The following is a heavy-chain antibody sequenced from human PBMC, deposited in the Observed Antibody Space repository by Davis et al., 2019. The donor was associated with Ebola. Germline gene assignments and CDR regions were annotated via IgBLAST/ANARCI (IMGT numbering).Heavy chain of an antibody. V-gene: IGHV3-21*01. CDR3: ARARGSGWYVDY. CDR1: GFTFSSYS. CDR2: ISSSSSYI. J-gene: IGHJ4*02. D-gene: IGHD6-19*01. Sequence: GGSLRLSCAASGFTFSSYSMNWVRQAPGKGLEWVSSISSSSSYIYYADSVKGRFTISRDNAKNSLFLQMNSLRAEDTALYYCARARGSGWYVDYWGQGILVTVSS.